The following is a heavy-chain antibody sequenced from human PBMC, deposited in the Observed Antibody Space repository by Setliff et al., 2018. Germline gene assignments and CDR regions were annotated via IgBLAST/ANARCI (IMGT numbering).Heavy chain of an antibody. CDR2: IWYDGDNK. CDR1: GFTFSNHG. V-gene: IGHV3-30*02. Sequence: GGSLRLSCVASGFTFSNHGMLWVRQAPGKGLEWVALIWYDGDNKKYADSVKGRFTISRDNSENTLFLQMTSLRPEDTGIYYCAKVKKPLIRGSGFDYWGRGTLVTVSS. CDR3: AKVKKPLIRGSGFDY. J-gene: IGHJ4*02. D-gene: IGHD2-8*01.